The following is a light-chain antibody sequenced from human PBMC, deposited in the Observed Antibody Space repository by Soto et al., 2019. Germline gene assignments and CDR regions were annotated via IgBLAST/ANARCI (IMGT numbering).Light chain of an antibody. CDR1: QSVGTN. CDR2: GVS. Sequence: EIVMTQSPATLSVSPGERGTLSCRARQSVGTNLAWYQQKHGQAPRLLIFGVSTRATGIPARFSGSGFGTEFALTINSRQSEDFEVYYCQQDDSGRQSFGQGPKVHIK. CDR3: QQDDSGRQS. V-gene: IGKV3-15*01. J-gene: IGKJ1*01.